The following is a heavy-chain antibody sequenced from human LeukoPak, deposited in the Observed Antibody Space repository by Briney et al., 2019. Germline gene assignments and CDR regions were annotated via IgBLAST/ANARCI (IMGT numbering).Heavy chain of an antibody. D-gene: IGHD3-10*01. Sequence: SETLSLTCTVSGXSISSYYWSWIRQPPGKGQEWIGYVYYSGNTNYNPSLKSRVTISLDTSKNQFSLKLSSVTAADTAVYYCARRWKLTHGSGGGEAFDIWGQGTMVTVSS. CDR1: GXSISSYY. CDR2: VYYSGNT. J-gene: IGHJ3*02. CDR3: ARRWKLTHGSGGGEAFDI. V-gene: IGHV4-59*01.